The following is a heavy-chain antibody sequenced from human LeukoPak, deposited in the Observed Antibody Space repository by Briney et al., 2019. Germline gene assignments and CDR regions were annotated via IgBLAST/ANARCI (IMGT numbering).Heavy chain of an antibody. D-gene: IGHD3-22*01. Sequence: GGSLRLSYAGPGFTFRGYGMHRFRQTPGKGLEWVSVIAYDGSRAFYADPVKGRFTISRDNSKNTMSVQMDDLRAEDAAVYYCTSYNYYHFDFWGQGTLVTVSS. CDR2: IAYDGSRA. CDR3: TSYNYYHFDF. J-gene: IGHJ4*02. V-gene: IGHV3-33*03. CDR1: GFTFRGYG.